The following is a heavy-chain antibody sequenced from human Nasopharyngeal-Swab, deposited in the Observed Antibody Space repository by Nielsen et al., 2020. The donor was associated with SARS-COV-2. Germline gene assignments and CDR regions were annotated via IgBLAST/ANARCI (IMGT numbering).Heavy chain of an antibody. CDR1: GGSFSPY. CDR2: LYGDDGK. D-gene: IGHD1-1*01. V-gene: IGHV2-5*08. J-gene: IGHJ4*02. CDR3: AHKKNWNFDY. Sequence: TLSLTCAVYGGSFSPYFWTWVRQPPGKALEWLTLLYGDDGKTYSPSLQSRLTITKDTSKNQVVLTMTNMDPVDTATYYCAHKKNWNFDYWGQGIPVTVSS.